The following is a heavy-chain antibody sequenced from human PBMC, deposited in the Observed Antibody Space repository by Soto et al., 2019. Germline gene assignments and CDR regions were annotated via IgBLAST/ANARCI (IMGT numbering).Heavy chain of an antibody. CDR3: GTERNGDNNWFDP. V-gene: IGHV4-39*01. Sequence: QLQLQESGPGLVKPSETLSLTCTVSGGSITSRNHYCGWIRQPPGKWLEWIGSVFYTGTTYYNPSLKSRVTISVDTSQNQFSLKLNSVTAADPAVYYWGTERNGDNNWFDPWGQRSLVTVSS. CDR1: GGSITSRNHY. CDR2: VFYTGTT. D-gene: IGHD4-17*01. J-gene: IGHJ5*02.